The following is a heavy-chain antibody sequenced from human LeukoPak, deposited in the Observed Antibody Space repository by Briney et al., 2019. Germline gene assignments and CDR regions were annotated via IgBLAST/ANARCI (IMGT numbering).Heavy chain of an antibody. V-gene: IGHV4-4*02. CDR1: GVSISTSEW. CDR2: IHRDGRS. Sequence: PSGTLSLTCAVSGVSISTSEWWIWVRQPPGQGMEWIGEIHRDGRSRYNPSLKSRVTMSIDYSKNQFSLKVSSVTAADTATYYCGKTDIYSNPIDYRGPGSLVTVSS. D-gene: IGHD3-9*01. CDR3: GKTDIYSNPIDY. J-gene: IGHJ4*02.